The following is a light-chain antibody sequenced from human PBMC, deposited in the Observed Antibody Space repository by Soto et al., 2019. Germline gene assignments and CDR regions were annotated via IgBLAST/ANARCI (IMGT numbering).Light chain of an antibody. CDR1: QSISSS. J-gene: IGKJ1*01. Sequence: EIVITQSPATLSGSPGESATLSCGASQSISSSNLAWYQQNPGKAPRLLMYGASNRATGIPARFSGSGSGTEFTLTISSLQSEDFAVYYCQQYDYWPRTFGKGTKVDIK. V-gene: IGKV3-15*01. CDR2: GAS. CDR3: QQYDYWPRT.